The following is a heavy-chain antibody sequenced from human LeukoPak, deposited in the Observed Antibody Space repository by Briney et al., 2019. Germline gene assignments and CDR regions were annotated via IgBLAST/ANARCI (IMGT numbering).Heavy chain of an antibody. CDR1: GGSFSGYY. J-gene: IGHJ3*02. D-gene: IGHD3-9*01. Sequence: SETLSLTCAVYGGSFSGYYWTWIRQPPGKGLEWVGSMYHTGTTYYNPSLKSRVTISVDPSQNQFSLRLSSVTATDTAVYYFQAGAGIRYLGSDAFDIWGQGTMVTVSS. CDR3: QAGAGIRYLGSDAFDI. CDR2: MYHTGTT. V-gene: IGHV4-34*03.